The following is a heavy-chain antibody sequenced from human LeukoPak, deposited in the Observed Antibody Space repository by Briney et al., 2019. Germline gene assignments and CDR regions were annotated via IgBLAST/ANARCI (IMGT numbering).Heavy chain of an antibody. V-gene: IGHV1-3*04. CDR1: GYTFTTYA. J-gene: IGHJ4*02. CDR2: INTGNDNT. CDR3: ARVEYKAMVQFDY. Sequence: GASVKVSCKASGYTFTTYAMHWVRQAPGQRLEWMGWINTGNDNTKYSQKFQGRVTITRDTSASTAYMELSSLRSEDTAVYYCARVEYKAMVQFDYWGQGTLVTVSS. D-gene: IGHD5-18*01.